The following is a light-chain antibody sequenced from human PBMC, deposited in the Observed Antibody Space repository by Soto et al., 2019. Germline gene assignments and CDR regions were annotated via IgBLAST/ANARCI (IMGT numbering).Light chain of an antibody. CDR2: DVS. CDR3: SSYISNSTLYD. Sequence: QSALTQPASGSGSPGQSITISCTGTSSDVGAYNYFSWYQQHPGKAPNLMIYDVSNRPSGVYNRFSGSKSGNSASLTISVLQAEDEADYYCSSYISNSTLYDLGTGTHDNVL. V-gene: IGLV2-14*01. CDR1: SSDVGAYNY. J-gene: IGLJ1*01.